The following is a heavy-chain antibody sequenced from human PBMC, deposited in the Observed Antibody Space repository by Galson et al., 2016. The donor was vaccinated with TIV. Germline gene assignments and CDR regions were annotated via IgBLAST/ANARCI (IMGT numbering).Heavy chain of an antibody. D-gene: IGHD4-17*01. V-gene: IGHV5-51*01. CDR1: GYSFTSYW. CDR3: GVKRDYGVALEI. CDR2: IYPGDSDT. J-gene: IGHJ3*02. Sequence: QSGAEVKKPGESLKISCKGSGYSFTSYWTGWVRQMPGKGLEWMGIIYPGDSDTRYRPSFQGQVTISDDKSTSTAYLQWSSLKASDTAKYYGGVKRDYGVALEICSQGSMFAVS.